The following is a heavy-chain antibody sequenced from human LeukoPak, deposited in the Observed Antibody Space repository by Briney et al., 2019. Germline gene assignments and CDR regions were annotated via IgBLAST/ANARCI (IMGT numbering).Heavy chain of an antibody. CDR1: GFTFNKYW. J-gene: IGHJ4*02. V-gene: IGHV3-7*01. Sequence: GSLRLSSEASGFTFNKYWMTWMRQTPGKGLEWLGNINKDGRENYYLDSVKGRFTISRDNAKNSLYLQMTSLRADDTGVYYCARGPTLIGVPGTWPLDSWGQGTLVIVSS. CDR3: ARGPTLIGVPGTWPLDS. D-gene: IGHD6-19*01. CDR2: INKDGREN.